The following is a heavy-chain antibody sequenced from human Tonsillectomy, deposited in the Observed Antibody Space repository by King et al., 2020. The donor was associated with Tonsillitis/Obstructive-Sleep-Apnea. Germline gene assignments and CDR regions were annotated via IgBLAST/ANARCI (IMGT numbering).Heavy chain of an antibody. D-gene: IGHD2-2*02. CDR2: IYNTGST. V-gene: IGHV4-59*08. J-gene: IGHJ5*02. CDR3: ARHPDIVVVASAIVGSGWFDP. CDR1: GGSISTYY. Sequence: VQLQESGPGLVKPSETLSLTCTVSGGSISTYYWSWIRPPPGKGLEWIGYIYNTGSTNYNPSLKSRVTMSLDTSKNLISLKLSSVTAADTAVYYCARHPDIVVVASAIVGSGWFDPWGQGTLVTVSS.